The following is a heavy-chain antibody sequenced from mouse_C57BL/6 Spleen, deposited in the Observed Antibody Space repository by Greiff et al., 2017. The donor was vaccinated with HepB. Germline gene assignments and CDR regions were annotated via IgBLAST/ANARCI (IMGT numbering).Heavy chain of an antibody. J-gene: IGHJ3*01. CDR3: ARKALYDGYDEFAY. Sequence: VQLQQPGAELVKPGASVKLSCKASGYTFTSYWMQWVKQRPGQGLEWIGEIDPSDSYTNYNQKFRGKATLTVDTSSSTAYMQLSSLTSEDSAVYYCARKALYDGYDEFAYWGQGTLVTVSA. CDR1: GYTFTSYW. CDR2: IDPSDSYT. D-gene: IGHD2-3*01. V-gene: IGHV1-50*01.